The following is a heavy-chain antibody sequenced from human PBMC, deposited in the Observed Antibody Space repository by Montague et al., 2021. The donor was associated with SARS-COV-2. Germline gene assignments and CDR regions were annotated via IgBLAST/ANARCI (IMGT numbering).Heavy chain of an antibody. J-gene: IGHJ4*02. V-gene: IGHV4-31*01. D-gene: IGHD5-12*01. CDR2: ITCRGNS. CDR3: ARYCMVASRAPFAVDF. Sequence: TLSLTCTVSGDSFSSGGYSWIWIPPHQGKGWVWIVYITCRGNSYSTPSLRGPGTISVDTTKNQFSLTLSSVTAAATALYSCARYCMVASRAPFAVDFWGQGTLVTVSS. CDR1: GDSFSSGGYS.